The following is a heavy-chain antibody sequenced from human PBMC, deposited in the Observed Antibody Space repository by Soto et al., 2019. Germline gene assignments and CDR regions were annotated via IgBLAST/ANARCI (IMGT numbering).Heavy chain of an antibody. D-gene: IGHD4-17*01. CDR2: ISGSGGST. J-gene: IGHJ6*02. Sequence: PGGSLRLSCAASGFTFSSYAMSWVRQAPGKGLEWVSAISGSGGSTYYADSVKGRFTISRDNSKNTLYLQMNSLRAEDTAVYYCAKVNHYGGNSGFWPYYYYYYGMDVWGQGTTVTVSS. CDR1: GFTFSSYA. V-gene: IGHV3-23*01. CDR3: AKVNHYGGNSGFWPYYYYYYGMDV.